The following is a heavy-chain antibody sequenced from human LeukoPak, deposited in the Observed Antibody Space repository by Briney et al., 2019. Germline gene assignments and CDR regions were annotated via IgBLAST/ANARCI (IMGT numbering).Heavy chain of an antibody. Sequence: GGSLRLSCAASGFTFSSYSMNWVRQAPGKGLEWVSVIHSGGSTYYADSVKGRFTTSRDNSKNMLYLQMNSLRVEDTAMYYCAPHDWFESWGQGTLVTVSS. CDR1: GFTFSSYS. J-gene: IGHJ5*01. V-gene: IGHV3-66*01. CDR2: IHSGGST. CDR3: APHDWFES.